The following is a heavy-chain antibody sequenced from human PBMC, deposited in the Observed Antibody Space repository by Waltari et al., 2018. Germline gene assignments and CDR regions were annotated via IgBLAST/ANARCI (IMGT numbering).Heavy chain of an antibody. CDR1: GCSISSSYC. D-gene: IGHD3-22*01. CDR3: ATDIYYYYSSGYYGAEFFQH. V-gene: IGHV4-38-2*02. Sequence: QVQLQESGPGLVKPSETLSLTCAVSGCSISSSYCWGWVRQPPGKGLEWIGGINHSGWTYYNSARKSRVTIPVDTSQIPFSLKRCYVTVADTVGSDCATDIYYYYSSGYYGAEFFQHWGQGTLVTVSS. CDR2: INHSGWT. J-gene: IGHJ1*01.